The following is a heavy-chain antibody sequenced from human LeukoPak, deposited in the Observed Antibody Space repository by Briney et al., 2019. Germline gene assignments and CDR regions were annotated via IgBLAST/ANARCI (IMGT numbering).Heavy chain of an antibody. D-gene: IGHD3-3*01. Sequence: SGGSLRLSCAASGFTFSSYWMSWVRQAPGKGLEWVANIKQDGSEKYYVDSVKGRFTISRDNAKNSLYLQMNSLRAEDTAVYYCASARFLEWLLPHYWGQGTLVTVSS. V-gene: IGHV3-7*01. CDR1: GFTFSSYW. CDR3: ASARFLEWLLPHY. CDR2: IKQDGSEK. J-gene: IGHJ4*02.